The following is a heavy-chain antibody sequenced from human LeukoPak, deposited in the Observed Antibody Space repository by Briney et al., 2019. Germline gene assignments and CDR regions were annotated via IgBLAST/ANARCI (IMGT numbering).Heavy chain of an antibody. J-gene: IGHJ4*02. V-gene: IGHV3-30*04. Sequence: GGSLRLSRAASGFTFSSYAMHWVRQAPGKGLEWVAVISYDGSNKYYADSVKGRFTISRDNSKNTLYLQMNSLRAEDTAVYYCARESGSSGYSDYWGQGTLVTVSS. CDR1: GFTFSSYA. CDR2: ISYDGSNK. CDR3: ARESGSSGYSDY. D-gene: IGHD3-22*01.